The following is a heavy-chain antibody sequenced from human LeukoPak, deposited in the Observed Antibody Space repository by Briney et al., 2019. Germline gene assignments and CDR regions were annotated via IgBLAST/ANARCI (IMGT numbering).Heavy chain of an antibody. V-gene: IGHV4-4*02. J-gene: IGHJ4*02. CDR2: IYHSGSA. CDR3: ARDLGTVTQGY. D-gene: IGHD4-17*01. CDR1: GGSISSNHW. Sequence: KTSETLPLTCAVSGGSISSNHWWSWVRQPPGKGLEWIGEIYHSGSANYNPSLKGRVIISVDKSKNQLSLTLSSMTAADTAVYYCARDLGTVTQGYWGQGTPVTVSS.